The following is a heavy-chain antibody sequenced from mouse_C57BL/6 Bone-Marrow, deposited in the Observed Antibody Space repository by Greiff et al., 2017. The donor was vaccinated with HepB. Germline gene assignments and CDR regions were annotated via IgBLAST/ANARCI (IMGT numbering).Heavy chain of an antibody. CDR2: ISDGGSYT. J-gene: IGHJ1*03. V-gene: IGHV5-4*01. D-gene: IGHD4-1*02. CDR3: ARGPLQLGRLYWYFDV. Sequence: EVQGVESGGGLVKPGGSLKLSCAASGFTFSSYAMSWVRQTPEKRLEWVATISDGGSYTYYPDNVKGRFTISRDNAKNNLYLQMSHLKSEDTAMYYCARGPLQLGRLYWYFDVWGTGTTVTVSS. CDR1: GFTFSSYA.